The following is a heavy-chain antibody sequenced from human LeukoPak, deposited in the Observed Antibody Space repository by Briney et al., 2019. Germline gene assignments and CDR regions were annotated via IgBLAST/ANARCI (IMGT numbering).Heavy chain of an antibody. CDR3: ARDRYCSGGSCYGAFDI. CDR2: ISAYNGNT. Sequence: ASVKVPCKASGYTFTSYGISWVRQAPGQGLEWMGWISAYNGNTNYAQKLQGRVTMTTDTSTSTAYMEVRSLRSDDTAVYYCARDRYCSGGSCYGAFDIWGQGTMVTVSS. J-gene: IGHJ3*02. CDR1: GYTFTSYG. D-gene: IGHD2-15*01. V-gene: IGHV1-18*01.